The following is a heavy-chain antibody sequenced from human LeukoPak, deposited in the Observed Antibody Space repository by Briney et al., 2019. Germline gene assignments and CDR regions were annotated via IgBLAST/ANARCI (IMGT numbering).Heavy chain of an antibody. V-gene: IGHV4-39*07. CDR3: ARAYYYDSSGYYYSPPAFDI. Sequence: PSETLSLTCTVSGGSISSSSYYWGWIRQPPGKGLEWIGSIYYSGSTYYNPSLKSRVTISVDTSKNQFSLKLSSVTAADTAVYYCARAYYYDSSGYYYSPPAFDIWGQGTMVTVSS. D-gene: IGHD3-22*01. J-gene: IGHJ3*02. CDR2: IYYSGST. CDR1: GGSISSSSYY.